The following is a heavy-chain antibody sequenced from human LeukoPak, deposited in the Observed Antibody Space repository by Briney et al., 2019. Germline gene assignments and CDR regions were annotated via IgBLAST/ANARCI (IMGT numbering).Heavy chain of an antibody. CDR3: ARFWGYGGDYFDY. CDR1: GGSISSGGYY. CDR2: IYYSGST. Sequence: SETLSLTCSVSGGSISSGGYYWSWIRQHPGKGLEWIGYIYYSGSTNYNPSLKSRVTISVDTSKNQFSLKLSSVTAADTAVYYCARFWGYGGDYFDYWGQGTLVTVSS. V-gene: IGHV4-61*08. D-gene: IGHD3-16*01. J-gene: IGHJ4*02.